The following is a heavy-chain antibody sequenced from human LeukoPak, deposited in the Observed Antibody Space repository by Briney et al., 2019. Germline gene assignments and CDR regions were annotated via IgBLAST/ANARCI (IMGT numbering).Heavy chain of an antibody. Sequence: ASVKVSCKASGYTFTSYDINWVRQATGQGLEWMGWMNPNSGNTGYAQKFQGRVTMTRNTSISTVYMELSSLRSEDTAVYYCAREAVVPYYYYMDVWGKGTTVTVSS. J-gene: IGHJ6*03. CDR2: MNPNSGNT. CDR1: GYTFTSYD. D-gene: IGHD2-15*01. V-gene: IGHV1-8*01. CDR3: AREAVVPYYYYMDV.